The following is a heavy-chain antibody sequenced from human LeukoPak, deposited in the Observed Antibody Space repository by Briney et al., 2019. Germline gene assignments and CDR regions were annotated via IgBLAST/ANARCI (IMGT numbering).Heavy chain of an antibody. CDR3: AIPVTMVRGVIMREGYWFDP. V-gene: IGHV1-24*01. CDR1: GYTLTELS. J-gene: IGHJ5*02. D-gene: IGHD3-10*01. CDR2: FDPEDGET. Sequence: GASVKVSCKVSGYTLTELSMHWVRQAPGKGLEWMGGFDPEDGETIYAQKFQGRDTMTEDTSTDTAYMELSSLRSEDTAVYYCAIPVTMVRGVIMREGYWFDPWGQGTLVTVSS.